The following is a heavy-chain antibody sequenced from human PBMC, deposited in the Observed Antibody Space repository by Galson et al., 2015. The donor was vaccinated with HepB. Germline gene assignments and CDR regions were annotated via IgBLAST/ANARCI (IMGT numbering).Heavy chain of an antibody. D-gene: IGHD6-13*01. CDR1: EVAFSRYG. J-gene: IGHJ2*01. CDR3: AKAAFMYSKGRYWYFDL. CDR2: ISYDGTKK. V-gene: IGHV3-30*18. Sequence: SLRLSCAASEVAFSRYGMHWVRQAPGKGLEGVAVISYDGTKKYYEDAVKGRFTISRDNYKQTVSLQMNRLRADDADVYFCAKAAFMYSKGRYWYFDLWGRGTLVTVSS.